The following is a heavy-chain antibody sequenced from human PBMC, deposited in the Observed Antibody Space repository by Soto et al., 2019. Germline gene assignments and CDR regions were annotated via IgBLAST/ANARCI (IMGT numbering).Heavy chain of an antibody. V-gene: IGHV2-26*01. CDR3: ARIRGYCSGGSCYFYYYAMDV. Sequence: QVTLKESGPALVKSTETLTLTCTVSGFSLTDANVGVSWIRQPPGKALEWLAHILSNDEEVYSSSLTSRLTISKDASRSQVVLTVSYMQAADTGTYYCARIRGYCSGGSCYFYYYAMDVWVPGTTVTVSA. CDR2: ILSNDEE. J-gene: IGHJ6*01. CDR1: GFSLTDANVG. D-gene: IGHD2-15*01.